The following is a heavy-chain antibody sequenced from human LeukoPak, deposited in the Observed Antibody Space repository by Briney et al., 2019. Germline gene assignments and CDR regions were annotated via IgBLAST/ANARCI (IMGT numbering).Heavy chain of an antibody. V-gene: IGHV3-7*01. CDR3: ARDRGYYVFDY. CDR1: GFTFRNYW. J-gene: IGHJ4*02. Sequence: PGGSLRLSCAASGFTFRNYWMTWVRQAPGKGLEWVAHVKPDGSEKSYVDSVKGRFTISRDNAQNSLYLQMNSLRAEDTAVYYCARDRGYYVFDYWGQGTLVTVSS. D-gene: IGHD3-22*01. CDR2: VKPDGSEK.